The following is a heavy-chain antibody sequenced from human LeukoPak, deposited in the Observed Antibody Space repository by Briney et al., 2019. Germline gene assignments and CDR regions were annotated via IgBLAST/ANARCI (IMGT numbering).Heavy chain of an antibody. J-gene: IGHJ5*02. CDR2: IYHTGST. CDR3: ARDIVVVVAAANWFDP. V-gene: IGHV4-38-2*02. CDR1: GYSISSGYY. D-gene: IGHD2-15*01. Sequence: SETLSLTCTVSGYSISSGYYWGWIRQPPGKGLEWIGNIYHTGSTYYNPSLKSRVTISVDTSKNQFSLKLSSVTAADTAVYYCARDIVVVVAAANWFDPWGQGTLVTVSS.